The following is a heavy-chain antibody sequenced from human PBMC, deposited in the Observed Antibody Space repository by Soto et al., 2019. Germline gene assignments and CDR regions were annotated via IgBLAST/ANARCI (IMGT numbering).Heavy chain of an antibody. V-gene: IGHV1-18*01. CDR3: ARDRGVAPPVAGNTHYYYYMDV. D-gene: IGHD6-19*01. CDR1: GYSFTNYG. J-gene: IGHJ6*03. Sequence: QEQLVQSGVEVKKPGASVKVSCKASGYSFTNYGITWVRQAPGQGFEWMGWISAYNGNTNYAQKFQGRVTMTTDAATSTASLELRSLRSDDTAVYYCARDRGVAPPVAGNTHYYYYMDVWGKGTTVTVSS. CDR2: ISAYNGNT.